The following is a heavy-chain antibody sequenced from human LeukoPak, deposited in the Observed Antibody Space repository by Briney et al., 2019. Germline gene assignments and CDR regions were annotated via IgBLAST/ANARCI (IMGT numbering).Heavy chain of an antibody. D-gene: IGHD6-13*01. J-gene: IGHJ4*02. Sequence: ASVKVSCKASGGTFSSYAISWVRQAPGQGLEWMGGIIPIFGTANYAQKFQGRVTITTDESTSTAYMELSSLRCEDTAVYSCARGPLIPGIAAAGYDYWGQGTLVTVSS. CDR1: GGTFSSYA. CDR2: IIPIFGTA. V-gene: IGHV1-69*05. CDR3: ARGPLIPGIAAAGYDY.